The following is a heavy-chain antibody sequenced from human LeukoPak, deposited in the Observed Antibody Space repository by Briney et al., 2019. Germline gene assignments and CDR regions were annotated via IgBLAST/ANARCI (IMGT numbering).Heavy chain of an antibody. CDR3: ARGSPGIAVAGTLGTVDY. CDR1: GYTFTGYY. V-gene: IGHV1-2*02. CDR2: INPNSGGT. J-gene: IGHJ4*02. Sequence: ASVKVSCKASGYTFTGYYMHWVRQAPGQGLEWMGWINPNSGGTNYAQKFQGRVTMTRDTSISTAYMELSRLRSDDTAVYYCARGSPGIAVAGTLGTVDYWGQGTLVTVSS. D-gene: IGHD6-19*01.